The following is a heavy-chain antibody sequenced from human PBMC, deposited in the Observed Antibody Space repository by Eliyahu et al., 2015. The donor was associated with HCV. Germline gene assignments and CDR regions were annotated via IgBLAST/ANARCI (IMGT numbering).Heavy chain of an antibody. CDR3: ASGGGGIAVAGTGGWFDP. Sequence: QVQLRESGPGLVKPSETLSLTCNVFGGSITTYYWRWIRQPPGKGLEWIGYIHYSGSTNYNPSLKRRVTISVDTSKNQFSLNLTSVTAADTAVYYCASGGGGIAVAGTGGWFDPWGQGTLVTVSS. V-gene: IGHV4-59*01. CDR1: GGSITTYY. J-gene: IGHJ5*02. CDR2: IHYSGST. D-gene: IGHD6-19*01.